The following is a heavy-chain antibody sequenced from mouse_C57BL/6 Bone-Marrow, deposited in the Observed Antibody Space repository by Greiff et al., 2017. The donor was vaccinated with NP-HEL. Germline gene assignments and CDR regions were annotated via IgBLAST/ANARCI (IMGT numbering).Heavy chain of an antibody. V-gene: IGHV1-18*01. D-gene: IGHD2-1*01. CDR3: ARRGNYGNFDWYFDV. CDR2: INPNNGGT. J-gene: IGHJ1*03. Sequence: VQLQQSGPELVKPGASVKIPCKASGYTFTDYNMDWVKQSPGKSLEWIGDINPNNGGTIYNQKFKGKATLTVDKSSSTAYMELRSLTSEDTAVYYCARRGNYGNFDWYFDVWGTGTTVTVSS. CDR1: GYTFTDYN.